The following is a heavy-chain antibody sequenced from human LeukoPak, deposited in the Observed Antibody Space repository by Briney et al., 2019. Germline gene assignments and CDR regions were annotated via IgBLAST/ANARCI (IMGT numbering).Heavy chain of an antibody. CDR1: GYTFTRYY. V-gene: IGHV1-2*02. CDR2: INPNSGGT. Sequence: GASVKVSCKASGYTFTRYYMHWVRQAPGQGLEWMGWINPNSGGTNYAQKFQGRVTMTRDTSISTAYMELSRLRSDDTAVYYCARDSGYCSSTSCYVWFDPWGQGTLVTVSS. D-gene: IGHD2-2*01. CDR3: ARDSGYCSSTSCYVWFDP. J-gene: IGHJ5*02.